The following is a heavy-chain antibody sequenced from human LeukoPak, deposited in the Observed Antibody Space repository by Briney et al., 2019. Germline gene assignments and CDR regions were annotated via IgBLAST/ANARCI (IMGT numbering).Heavy chain of an antibody. CDR1: GGTFSSYA. V-gene: IGHV1-69*04. D-gene: IGHD3-16*01. CDR3: AREQYDSSLDDAFDI. Sequence: ASVKVSCKASGGTFSSYAISWVRQAPGQGLEWMGRIIPIFGIANYAQKFQGRVTITADKSTSTAYMELSSLRSEDTAVYYCAREQYDSSLDDAFDIWGQGTMVTVSS. CDR2: IIPIFGIA. J-gene: IGHJ3*02.